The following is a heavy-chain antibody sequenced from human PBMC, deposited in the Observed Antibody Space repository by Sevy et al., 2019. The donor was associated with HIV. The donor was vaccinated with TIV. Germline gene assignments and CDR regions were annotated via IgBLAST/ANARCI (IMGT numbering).Heavy chain of an antibody. CDR3: ATTKDYYDSSGSPFDY. D-gene: IGHD3-22*01. CDR2: FDPEDGET. V-gene: IGHV1-24*01. Sequence: ASVKVSCKVSGYTLTQLSMHWVRQAPGKGLEWMGSFDPEDGETLYAQKFQARVTMTEDTSTNTAYMELSSLRSEDTAVYYCATTKDYYDSSGSPFDYWGQGTLVTVSS. CDR1: GYTLTQLS. J-gene: IGHJ4*02.